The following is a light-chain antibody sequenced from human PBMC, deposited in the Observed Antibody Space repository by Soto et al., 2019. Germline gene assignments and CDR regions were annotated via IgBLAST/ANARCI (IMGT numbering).Light chain of an antibody. Sequence: QAVVTQEPSLTVSPGGTVTLTCASNTGAVTSGHYATWFQQKPGQAPRVLIHSTSNKHSWTPARFSGSLLGGKAALTLSGVQPEDEADYYCLHCLGAARIFGGGTKLTVL. V-gene: IGLV7-43*01. J-gene: IGLJ2*01. CDR3: LHCLGAARI. CDR1: TGAVTSGHY. CDR2: STS.